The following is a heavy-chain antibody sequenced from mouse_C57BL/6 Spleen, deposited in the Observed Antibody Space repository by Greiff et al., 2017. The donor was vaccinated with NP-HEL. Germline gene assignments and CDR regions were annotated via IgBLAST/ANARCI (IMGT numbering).Heavy chain of an antibody. J-gene: IGHJ3*01. CDR1: GYTFTSYW. V-gene: IGHV1-55*01. D-gene: IGHD1-1*01. CDR2: IYPGSGSN. Sequence: QVQLQQPGAELVKPGASVKMSCKASGYTFTSYWITWVKQRPGQGLEWIGDIYPGSGSNNYNEKFKSKATLTVDTSYSTAYMQLSSLTSEDSAVYYCARPYYYGSSPAWFAYWGQGTLVTVSA. CDR3: ARPYYYGSSPAWFAY.